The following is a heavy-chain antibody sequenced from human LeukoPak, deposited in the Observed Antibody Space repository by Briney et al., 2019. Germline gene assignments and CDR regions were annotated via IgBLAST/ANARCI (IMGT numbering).Heavy chain of an antibody. CDR3: ATHQNYYDSSGYYHAFDI. CDR2: ISAYNGNT. D-gene: IGHD3-22*01. Sequence: ASVKVSCKASGYTFTSYGISWVRQAPGQGLEWMGWISAYNGNTNYAQKLQGRVTMTTDTSTSTAYMELRSLRSDDTAVYYCATHQNYYDSSGYYHAFDIWGQGTMVTVSS. CDR1: GYTFTSYG. V-gene: IGHV1-18*01. J-gene: IGHJ3*02.